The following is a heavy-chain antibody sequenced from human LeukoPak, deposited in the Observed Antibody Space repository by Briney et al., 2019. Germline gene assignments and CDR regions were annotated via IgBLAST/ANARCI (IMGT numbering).Heavy chain of an antibody. D-gene: IGHD3-3*01. CDR3: ARGTKGTIFGVVTTYYYYYMDV. CDR1: GGSFSGYY. J-gene: IGHJ6*03. Sequence: SETLSLTCAVYGGSFSGYYWSWIRQPPGKGLEWIGEINHRGSTNYNPSLKSRVTISVDTSKNQFSLKLSSVTAADTAVYYCARGTKGTIFGVVTTYYYYYMDVWGKGTTVTVSS. CDR2: INHRGST. V-gene: IGHV4-34*01.